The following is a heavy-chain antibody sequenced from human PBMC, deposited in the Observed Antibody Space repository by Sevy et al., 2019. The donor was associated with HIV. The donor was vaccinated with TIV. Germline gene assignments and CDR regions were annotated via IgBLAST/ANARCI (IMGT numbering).Heavy chain of an antibody. J-gene: IGHJ4*02. D-gene: IGHD2-15*01. CDR1: GYTFTSYA. Sequence: ASVKVSCKASGYTFTSYAMNWVRQAPGQGLEWMGWINTNTGNPTYVQGFTGRFVFSLDTSVSTAYLQISSLKAEDTAVYYCASYKRGYAIYVFDYRGQGTLVTVSS. CDR2: INTNTGNP. V-gene: IGHV7-4-1*02. CDR3: ASYKRGYAIYVFDY.